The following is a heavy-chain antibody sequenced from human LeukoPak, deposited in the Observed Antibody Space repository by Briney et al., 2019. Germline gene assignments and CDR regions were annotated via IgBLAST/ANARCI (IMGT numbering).Heavy chain of an antibody. Sequence: SETLSLTCAVYGGSFSGYYWSWIRQPPGKGLEWIGEINHSGSTNYNPSLKSRVTISVDTSKNQFSLRLNSVTAADTAIYYCARRAAALDSWGQGTLVTVSS. CDR1: GGSFSGYY. V-gene: IGHV4-34*01. D-gene: IGHD6-13*01. J-gene: IGHJ4*02. CDR3: ARRAAALDS. CDR2: INHSGST.